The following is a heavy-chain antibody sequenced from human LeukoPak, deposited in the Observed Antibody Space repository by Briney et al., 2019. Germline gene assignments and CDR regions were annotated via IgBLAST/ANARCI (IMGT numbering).Heavy chain of an antibody. CDR2: IYYSGST. D-gene: IGHD1-26*01. CDR1: GGSISSYY. Sequence: PSETLSLTCTVSGGSISSYYWSWIRQPPGKGLEWIGYIYYSGSTNYNPSLKSRVTISVDTSKNQFSLKLSSVTAADTAVYYCARWGGSYTMGLDYWGQGTLVTVSS. CDR3: ARWGGSYTMGLDY. J-gene: IGHJ4*02. V-gene: IGHV4-59*08.